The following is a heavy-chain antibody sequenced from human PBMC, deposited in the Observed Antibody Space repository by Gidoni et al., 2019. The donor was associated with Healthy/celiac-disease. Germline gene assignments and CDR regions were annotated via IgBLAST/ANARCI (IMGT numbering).Heavy chain of an antibody. CDR3: AKAGNGDYAEWYFDL. Sequence: VRLLESGGGFVQPGGSLRLSCAATGFSFSSYAMSWVRQAPGKGLEWVSSISGSGGSTYYTDSVKGRFTISRDNSKNTLYLQMNSLRAEDTAIYYCAKAGNGDYAEWYFDLWGRGTLVTVSS. CDR1: GFSFSSYA. D-gene: IGHD4-17*01. J-gene: IGHJ2*01. CDR2: ISGSGGST. V-gene: IGHV3-23*01.